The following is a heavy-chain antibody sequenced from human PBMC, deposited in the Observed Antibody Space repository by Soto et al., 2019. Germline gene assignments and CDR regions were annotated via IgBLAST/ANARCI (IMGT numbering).Heavy chain of an antibody. CDR3: ARERSGRVGANNHNWFDP. CDR2: INPSGGST. CDR1: GYPFTSYY. J-gene: IGHJ5*02. Sequence: GSVKVYFKASGYPFTSYYVHLVRQAPGQGLEWMGIINPSGGSTSYAQKFQGRVTMTRDTSTSTVYMELSSLRSEDTAVYYCARERSGRVGANNHNWFDPWGQGTMVTVSS. D-gene: IGHD1-26*01. V-gene: IGHV1-46*01.